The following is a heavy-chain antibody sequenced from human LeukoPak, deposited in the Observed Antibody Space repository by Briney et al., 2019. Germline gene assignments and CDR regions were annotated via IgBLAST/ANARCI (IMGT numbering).Heavy chain of an antibody. CDR1: DGSFSGYY. D-gene: IGHD3-10*01. CDR3: ARRPRGVIIKTWFDS. CDR2: INHSGSA. V-gene: IGHV4-34*01. Sequence: SETLSLTCAVYDGSFSGYYCSWIRQPPGKGLEWIGEINHSGSANYNPSLKSRVTILLDTSKNQFSLTLSSVTAPDTAVYYCARRPRGVIIKTWFDSWGQGTLVTVSS. J-gene: IGHJ5*01.